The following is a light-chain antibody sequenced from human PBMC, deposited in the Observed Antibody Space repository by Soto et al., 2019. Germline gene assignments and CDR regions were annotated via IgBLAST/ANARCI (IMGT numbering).Light chain of an antibody. CDR1: QSVSSS. V-gene: IGKV3-11*01. CDR3: QQRSDWPIT. Sequence: IVLTQSPAPLSLAPVERATLSCRASQSVSSSLVWYQQKPGQAPRLLIYDASHRATGIPARFSGSGSGTDFTLTISSLDPEDFAVYYCQQRSDWPITFGQGTRLEIK. CDR2: DAS. J-gene: IGKJ5*01.